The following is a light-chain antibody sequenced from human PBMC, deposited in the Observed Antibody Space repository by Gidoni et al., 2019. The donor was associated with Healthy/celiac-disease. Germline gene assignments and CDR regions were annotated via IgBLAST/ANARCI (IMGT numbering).Light chain of an antibody. Sequence: DIVMTQSPLSLPVTPGEPASISCRSSQSLLHSNGYNYLDWYLQKPGQSPQLLISLGSNRASGVADRFSGSGSGTEFTLKISRVEAEDVGVYYCMQALQTLGGTFGQGTKVEIK. J-gene: IGKJ1*01. CDR1: QSLLHSNGYNY. CDR2: LGS. CDR3: MQALQTLGGT. V-gene: IGKV2-28*01.